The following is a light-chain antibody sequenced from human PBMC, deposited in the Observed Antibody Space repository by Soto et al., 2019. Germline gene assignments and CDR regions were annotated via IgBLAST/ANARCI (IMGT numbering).Light chain of an antibody. V-gene: IGKV1-5*01. CDR1: QTISSW. CDR3: QQYYNYST. J-gene: IGKJ1*01. Sequence: DIQMTQSPSTLSGSVGDRVTITCRASQTISSWLAWYRQKPGKAPDLLIYDASKLQSGVPASFSGSESGTEFTLTIASLQPDDFATYYCQQYYNYSTFGQGTKVDIK. CDR2: DAS.